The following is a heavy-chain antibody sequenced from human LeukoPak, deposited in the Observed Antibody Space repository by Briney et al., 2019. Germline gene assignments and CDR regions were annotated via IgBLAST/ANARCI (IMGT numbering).Heavy chain of an antibody. CDR2: IRYDGSDK. D-gene: IGHD1/OR15-1a*01. CDR1: GFIFTDYG. J-gene: IGHJ4*02. Sequence: GGSLRLSCAASGFIFTDYGMHWVRRAPGKGLEWLTFIRYDGSDKYYADSVKGRFTISRDNSKNTLYLQMNSLTSEDTAVYYCAKEGTPSKPSDLDHWGQGILVTVSS. V-gene: IGHV3-30*02. CDR3: AKEGTPSKPSDLDH.